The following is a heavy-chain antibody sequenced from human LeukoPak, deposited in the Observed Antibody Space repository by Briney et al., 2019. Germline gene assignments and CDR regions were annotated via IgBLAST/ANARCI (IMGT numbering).Heavy chain of an antibody. V-gene: IGHV3-23*01. CDR1: GFTFSSYA. J-gene: IGHJ4*02. Sequence: GGSLRLSCAASGFTFSSYAMSWVRQAPGKGLEWGSAISGSGGGTYYADAVKGRFTISSENSKNTLYLQMNSLRAEDTAVYYCAKDIDYDSSGYFSRLSYYFDYWGQGTLVTVSS. CDR2: ISGSGGGT. D-gene: IGHD3-22*01. CDR3: AKDIDYDSSGYFSRLSYYFDY.